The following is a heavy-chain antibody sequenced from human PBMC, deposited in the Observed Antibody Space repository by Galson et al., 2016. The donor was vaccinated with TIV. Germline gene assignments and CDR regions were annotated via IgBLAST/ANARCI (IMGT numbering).Heavy chain of an antibody. V-gene: IGHV1-69*05. D-gene: IGHD5-18*01. CDR2: ISQIFGTT. Sequence: SVKVSCAASGCSFSSHAFSWVRQAPGQGLEWIGGISQIFGTTDYAQTVQGRVGITTDKYTSTAYLELSSLGAEDTAVYYCARGAWGYSFCALDSWGQGTLITVSS. CDR3: ARGAWGYSFCALDS. CDR1: GCSFSSHA. J-gene: IGHJ5*01.